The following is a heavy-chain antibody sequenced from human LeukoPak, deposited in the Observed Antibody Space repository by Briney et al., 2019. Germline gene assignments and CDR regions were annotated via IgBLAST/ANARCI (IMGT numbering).Heavy chain of an antibody. CDR2: IYYSGST. CDR3: ARAGDIVVVPAAIRSGWFDP. CDR1: GGSISSYY. D-gene: IGHD2-2*02. V-gene: IGHV4-59*12. Sequence: MASETLSLTCTVSGGSISSYYWSWIRQPPGKGLEWIGYIYYSGSTNYNPSLKSRVTISVDTSKNQFSLKLSSVTAADTAVYYCARAGDIVVVPAAIRSGWFDPWGQGTLVTVSS. J-gene: IGHJ5*02.